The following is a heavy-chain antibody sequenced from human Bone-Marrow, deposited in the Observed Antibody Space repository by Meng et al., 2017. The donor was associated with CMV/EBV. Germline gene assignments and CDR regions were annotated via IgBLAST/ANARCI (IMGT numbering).Heavy chain of an antibody. D-gene: IGHD6-13*01. CDR1: GFTVSSTY. V-gene: IGHV3-7*01. J-gene: IGHJ6*02. CDR2: IKQDGSEK. CDR3: ARDDIAAAGMGYYYYYGMDV. Sequence: GESLKISCAASGFTVSSTYMSWVRQAPGKGLEWVANIKQDGSEKYYVDSVKGRFTISRDNAKNSLYLQMNSLRAEDTAVYYCARDDIAAAGMGYYYYYGMDVWGQGTTVTVSS.